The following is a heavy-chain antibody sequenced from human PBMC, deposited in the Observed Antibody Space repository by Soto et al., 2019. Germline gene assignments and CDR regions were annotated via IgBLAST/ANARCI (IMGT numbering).Heavy chain of an antibody. Sequence: GGSLRLSCAASGFTFSAYVMNWVRQAPGKGLEWVAAISGSGGIIHYADSVKGRFTISRDNSKNTMYLQMSRLRDEDTAVYHCARDGRLAAVVAASRDAFDFWGQGTMVTVSS. CDR1: GFTFSAYV. V-gene: IGHV3-23*01. D-gene: IGHD2-15*01. CDR2: ISGSGGII. CDR3: ARDGRLAAVVAASRDAFDF. J-gene: IGHJ3*01.